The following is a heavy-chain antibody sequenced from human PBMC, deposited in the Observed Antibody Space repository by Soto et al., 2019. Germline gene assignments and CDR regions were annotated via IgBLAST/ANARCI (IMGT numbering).Heavy chain of an antibody. J-gene: IGHJ4*02. CDR1: GFTVSSNY. Sequence: GGSLRLSCAASGFTVSSNYMSWVRQAPGKGLEWVSVIYSGGSTYYADSVKGRFTISRDNSKNTLYLQMNSLRAEYTAVYYCARFFPSNPFDYWGQGTLVTVSS. CDR2: IYSGGST. V-gene: IGHV3-53*01. CDR3: ARFFPSNPFDY.